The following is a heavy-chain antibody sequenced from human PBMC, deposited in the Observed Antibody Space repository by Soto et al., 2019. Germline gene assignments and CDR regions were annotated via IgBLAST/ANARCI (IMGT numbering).Heavy chain of an antibody. CDR2: SYDGSNK. Sequence: QVQLVESGGGVVQPGRSLRLSCAASGFTFSSYGMYWVRQAPGKGLEWVAVSYDGSNKYYADSVKGRFTISRDNSKNTLYLQMNSLRAEDTAVYYCAKIGYSYGDAFDIWGQGTMVTVSS. V-gene: IGHV3-30*18. CDR3: AKIGYSYGDAFDI. CDR1: GFTFSSYG. D-gene: IGHD5-18*01. J-gene: IGHJ3*02.